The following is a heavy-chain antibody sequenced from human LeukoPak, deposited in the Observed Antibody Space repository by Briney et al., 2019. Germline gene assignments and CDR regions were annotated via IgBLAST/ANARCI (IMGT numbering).Heavy chain of an antibody. CDR1: GFTFTSYA. CDR3: AKLLVGATKGDY. Sequence: PGGSLRLSCAASGFTFTSYAMTWVRQAPGKGLEWVSGISNSGSSTYYADSVKGRFTISRDNSKNTLYLQLSSLRAEDTAVYYCAKLLVGATKGDYWGQGTLVTVSS. V-gene: IGHV3-23*01. J-gene: IGHJ4*02. CDR2: ISNSGSST. D-gene: IGHD1-26*01.